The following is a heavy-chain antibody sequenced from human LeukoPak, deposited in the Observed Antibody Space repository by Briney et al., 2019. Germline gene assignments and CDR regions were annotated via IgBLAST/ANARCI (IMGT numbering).Heavy chain of an antibody. CDR3: ARGFGEFSY. CDR1: GVTFSNYN. CDR2: ISSSGSTR. V-gene: IGHV3-48*02. D-gene: IGHD3-10*01. J-gene: IGHJ4*02. Sequence: GGSLRLSCAAYGVTFSNYNMNWVRQAPGKGLEWISYISSSGSTRYYVDSVKGRFTISRDNAKNSLYLQMNSLRDEDTAVYYCARGFGEFSYWGQETLVTVSS.